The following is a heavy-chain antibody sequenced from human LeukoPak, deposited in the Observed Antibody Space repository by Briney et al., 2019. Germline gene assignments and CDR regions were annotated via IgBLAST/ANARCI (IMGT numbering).Heavy chain of an antibody. CDR2: IYCSGST. CDR1: GDSISSFY. J-gene: IGHJ5*02. Sequence: PSETLSLTCTVSGDSISSFYWSWIRQPPGKGLEWIGYIYCSGSTNYNPSLKSRVTISVDTSKNQFSLKLSSVTAADTAVYYCARRGGPNYGSGSYLRKTNWFDPWGQGTLVTVSS. V-gene: IGHV4-59*12. D-gene: IGHD3-10*01. CDR3: ARRGGPNYGSGSYLRKTNWFDP.